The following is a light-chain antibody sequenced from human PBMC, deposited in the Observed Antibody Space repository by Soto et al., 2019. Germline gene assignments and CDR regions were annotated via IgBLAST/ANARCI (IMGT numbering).Light chain of an antibody. CDR1: QNINRW. CDR2: DAS. V-gene: IGKV1-5*01. J-gene: IGKJ1*01. CDR3: QQYSNYWT. Sequence: DVPMTQSPSTLSASVGDRVTVTCRASQNINRWLAWFQQKPGKAPKILIYDASTLESGVPSRFSGSGSGTEFTLTISGLQPDDFGTYYCQQYSNYWTFGQGTKVEVK.